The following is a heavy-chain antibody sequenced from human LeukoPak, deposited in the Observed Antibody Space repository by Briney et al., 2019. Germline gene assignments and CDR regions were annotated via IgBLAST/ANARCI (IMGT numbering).Heavy chain of an antibody. CDR3: AKGDSSNWADAFDI. J-gene: IGHJ3*02. CDR1: GFTFSSFA. CDR2: ISGSGAGT. Sequence: PGGSLRLSCAASGFTFSSFAMSWVRQAPGKGLEWVSAISGSGAGTYYADSVKGWFTISRDNSKNTLYLQVNSLRAEDTAVYYCAKGDSSNWADAFDIWGQGTMVTVSS. D-gene: IGHD6-13*01. V-gene: IGHV3-23*01.